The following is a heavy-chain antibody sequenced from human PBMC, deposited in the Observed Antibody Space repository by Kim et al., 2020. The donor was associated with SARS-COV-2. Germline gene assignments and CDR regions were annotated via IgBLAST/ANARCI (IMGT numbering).Heavy chain of an antibody. CDR2: ITI. D-gene: IGHD4-17*01. J-gene: IGHJ4*02. Sequence: ITIYYANTVKGRFTISGDNTKNSLYLQMNSLRAEDTAVYYCARSTVTYDYWGRGTLVTVSS. CDR3: ARSTVTYDY. V-gene: IGHV3-11*04.